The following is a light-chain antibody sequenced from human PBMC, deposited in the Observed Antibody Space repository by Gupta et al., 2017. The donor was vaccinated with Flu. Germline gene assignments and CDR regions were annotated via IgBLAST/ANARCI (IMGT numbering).Light chain of an antibody. CDR3: QQYYNWPPT. Sequence: IVMTQSPATLSVSPGERATLSCRPSQSVSSNLAWYQQKPGQAPRLLIYGTSTRATGIPARFSGSGSGTEFTLTISSLQSEDFAVYYCQQYYNWPPTFGHGTKVDIK. J-gene: IGKJ3*01. V-gene: IGKV3-15*01. CDR2: GTS. CDR1: QSVSSN.